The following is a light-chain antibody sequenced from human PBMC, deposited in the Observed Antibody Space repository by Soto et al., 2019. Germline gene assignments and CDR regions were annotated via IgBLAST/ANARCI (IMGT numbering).Light chain of an antibody. CDR2: GAS. J-gene: IGKJ1*01. CDR1: QSVSSN. V-gene: IGKV3-15*01. CDR3: QQYNNWRSWT. Sequence: EIVMTQSPATLSVSPGERGTLSCRASQSVSSNLAWYQQKPGQAPXLLIYGASTRATGIPARFSGSGSGTEFTLTISSPQSEDFAVYYGQQYNNWRSWTFGQGTKVDIK.